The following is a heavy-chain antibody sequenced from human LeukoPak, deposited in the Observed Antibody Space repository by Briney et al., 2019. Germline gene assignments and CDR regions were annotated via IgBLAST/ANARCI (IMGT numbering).Heavy chain of an antibody. Sequence: ASVKVSCKASKYTFTTYDINWVRQATGQGLEWMGWMNPNSGNSGSAQKFQGRVTMTRNTSISTAYMELSSLRSEGTAVYYCARGSYFNSTRYYADVGFDPWGQGTLVIVSS. CDR3: ARGSYFNSTRYYADVGFDP. J-gene: IGHJ5*02. CDR1: KYTFTTYD. V-gene: IGHV1-8*01. CDR2: MNPNSGNS. D-gene: IGHD2-2*01.